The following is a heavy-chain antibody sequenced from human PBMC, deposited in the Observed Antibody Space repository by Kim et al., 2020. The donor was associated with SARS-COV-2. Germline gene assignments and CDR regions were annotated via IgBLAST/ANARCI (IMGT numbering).Heavy chain of an antibody. D-gene: IGHD6-6*01. V-gene: IGHV3-23*01. CDR3: AKDGEGKQLVQVCWYFDL. CDR2: ISGSGGST. CDR1: GFTFSSYA. Sequence: GGSLRLSCAASGFTFSSYAMSWVRQAPGKGLEWVSAISGSGGSTYYADSVKGRFTISRDNSKNTLYLQMNSLRAEDTAVYYCAKDGEGKQLVQVCWYFDLWGRGTLVTVSS. J-gene: IGHJ2*01.